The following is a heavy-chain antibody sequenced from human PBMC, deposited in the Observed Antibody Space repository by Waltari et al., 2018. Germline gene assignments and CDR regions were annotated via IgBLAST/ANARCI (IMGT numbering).Heavy chain of an antibody. D-gene: IGHD7-27*01. Sequence: EVQLVESGGGLVQPGGSLRISCAVSGFLFSSYWMSWVRQAPGKGLEWVANINQDGTEKYYVGSVKGRFTISRDNAKNSLYLQMNSLRAEDTAVYYCARVNWGSDKKSLDVWGQGTTVTVSS. CDR2: INQDGTEK. CDR3: ARVNWGSDKKSLDV. CDR1: GFLFSSYW. J-gene: IGHJ6*02. V-gene: IGHV3-7*04.